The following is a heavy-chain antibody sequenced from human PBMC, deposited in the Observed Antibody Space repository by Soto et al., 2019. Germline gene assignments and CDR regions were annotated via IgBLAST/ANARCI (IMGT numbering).Heavy chain of an antibody. CDR1: GGSISSGGYY. Sequence: QVQLQESGPGLVKPSQTLSLTCTVSGGSISSGGYYWSWIRQHPGKGLEWIGYIYYSGSTYYNPSLQSRVTISVDTSKNQFSLKLSSVTAADTAVYYCARDRGLITGTTGVDYYYGMDVWGQGTTVTVSS. CDR3: ARDRGLITGTTGVDYYYGMDV. V-gene: IGHV4-31*03. J-gene: IGHJ6*02. D-gene: IGHD1-7*01. CDR2: IYYSGST.